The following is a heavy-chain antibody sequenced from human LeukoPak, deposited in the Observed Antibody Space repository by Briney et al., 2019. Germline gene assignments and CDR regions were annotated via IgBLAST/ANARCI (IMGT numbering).Heavy chain of an antibody. V-gene: IGHV3-23*01. Sequence: PGGSLRLSCAASGFTFSSYAMSRVRQAPGKGLEWVSAISGSGGSTYYADSVKGRFTISRGNSKNTLYLQMNSLRAEDTAVYYCAKSPPSRSWYGVEHYYYYGMDVWGQGTTVTVSS. CDR3: AKSPPSRSWYGVEHYYYYGMDV. J-gene: IGHJ6*02. CDR2: ISGSGGST. D-gene: IGHD6-13*01. CDR1: GFTFSSYA.